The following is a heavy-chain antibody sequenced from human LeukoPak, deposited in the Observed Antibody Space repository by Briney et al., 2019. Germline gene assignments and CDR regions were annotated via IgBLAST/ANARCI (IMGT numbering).Heavy chain of an antibody. CDR2: ISYDGSNK. CDR1: GFTFSDYA. D-gene: IGHD3-16*01. Sequence: GGSLRLSCAASGFTFSDYAMHWVRQAPGKGLEWVAVISYDGSNKYYADSVKGRFTISRDNSKNTLYLQMNSLRAEDTAVYYCAKIWAASNADYWGQGTLVTVSS. J-gene: IGHJ4*02. V-gene: IGHV3-30*18. CDR3: AKIWAASNADY.